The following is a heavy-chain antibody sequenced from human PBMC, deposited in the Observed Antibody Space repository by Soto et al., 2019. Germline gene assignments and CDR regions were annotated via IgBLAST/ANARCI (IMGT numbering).Heavy chain of an antibody. Sequence: QVQLQESGPGLVKPSGTLSLTCAVSGASISSTNWWSWVRQPPGKGLEWVGEIYHSGSTNYNPSLKSRVTVSVDKSKIQFSLKLSSVTAADTALYYCARKGWTGGIDYWGQGTLVTVSS. CDR2: IYHSGST. V-gene: IGHV4-4*02. J-gene: IGHJ4*02. D-gene: IGHD7-27*01. CDR3: ARKGWTGGIDY. CDR1: GASISSTNW.